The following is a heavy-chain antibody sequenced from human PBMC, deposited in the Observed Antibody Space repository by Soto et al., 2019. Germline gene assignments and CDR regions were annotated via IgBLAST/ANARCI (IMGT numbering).Heavy chain of an antibody. CDR2: ISSSSSYI. CDR3: ARSEVAATFIDY. Sequence: GGSLRLSCAASGFTFSSYSMNWVRQAPGKGLEWVSSISSSSSYIYYADSVKGRFTISRDNAKNSLYLQMNSLRAEDTAVYYCARSEVAATFIDYWGQGTLVTVSS. J-gene: IGHJ4*02. D-gene: IGHD2-15*01. CDR1: GFTFSSYS. V-gene: IGHV3-21*01.